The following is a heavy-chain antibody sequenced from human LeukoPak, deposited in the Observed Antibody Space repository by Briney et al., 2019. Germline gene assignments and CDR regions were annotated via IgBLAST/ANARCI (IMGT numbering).Heavy chain of an antibody. CDR3: AREVRAFDY. Sequence: ASVKVSCKASGGTFSSYAISWVRQAPGQGLGWMGLINTNTGNPTYAQGLTGRFVFSLDTSVSTAYLQISSLKAEDTAVYYCAREVRAFDYWGQGTLVTVSS. CDR1: GGTFSSYA. J-gene: IGHJ4*02. V-gene: IGHV7-4-1*02. D-gene: IGHD4-11*01. CDR2: INTNTGNP.